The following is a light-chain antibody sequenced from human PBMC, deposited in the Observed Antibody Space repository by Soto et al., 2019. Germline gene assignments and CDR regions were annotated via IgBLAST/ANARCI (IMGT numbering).Light chain of an antibody. Sequence: EIVLTQSPGTLSLSPGERATLSCRASQSVSSTYLAWFQQKPGQPPRLLIYGASSRATGIPDRFSGSGSGTDFTLTISRLEPEDFAVYYCQQYGSSPVTFGQGTRLEIK. CDR3: QQYGSSPVT. J-gene: IGKJ5*01. CDR2: GAS. CDR1: QSVSSTY. V-gene: IGKV3-20*01.